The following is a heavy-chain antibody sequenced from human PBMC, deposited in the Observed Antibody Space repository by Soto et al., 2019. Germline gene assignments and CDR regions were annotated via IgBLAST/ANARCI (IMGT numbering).Heavy chain of an antibody. Sequence: QVQLVESGGGVVHPGRSLRLSCAASGFTFSSYGMHWVRQAPGKGLEWVAVISYDGSNKYYADSVKGRFTISRDNSKNTLYLQMNSLRAEDTAVYYCAKDRISLARPLNWFDPWGQGTLVTVSS. CDR3: AKDRISLARPLNWFDP. CDR2: ISYDGSNK. J-gene: IGHJ5*02. V-gene: IGHV3-30*18. CDR1: GFTFSSYG.